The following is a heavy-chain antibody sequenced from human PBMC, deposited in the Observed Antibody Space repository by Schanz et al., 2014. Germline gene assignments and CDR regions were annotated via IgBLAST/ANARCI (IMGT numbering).Heavy chain of an antibody. Sequence: EVQLLESGGGLVEPGGSLRLSCAASGFSFSSYAMGWVRQARGKGLEWVSAMNESHSTIYYADSVRGRFTISRDNAKNTRFLQMNSLRAEDTAVYYCARKVVATIGGYYDNWGQGTLVIVSS. J-gene: IGHJ4*02. CDR2: MNESHSTI. D-gene: IGHD5-12*01. CDR3: ARKVVATIGGYYDN. CDR1: GFSFSSYA. V-gene: IGHV3-23*01.